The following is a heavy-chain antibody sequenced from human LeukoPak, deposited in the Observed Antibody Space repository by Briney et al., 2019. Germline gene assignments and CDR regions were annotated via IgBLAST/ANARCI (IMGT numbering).Heavy chain of an antibody. D-gene: IGHD3-10*01. CDR2: ISSSGSTI. CDR3: ARVGRDHYGSGSYRGYFDY. J-gene: IGHJ4*02. V-gene: IGHV3-11*04. CDR1: GYTFSDYY. Sequence: GGSLRLSCAASGYTFSDYYMSWIRQAPGKGLEWVSYISSSGSTIYYADSVKGRFTISRDNAKNSLYLQMNSLRAEDTAVYYCARVGRDHYGSGSYRGYFDYWGQGTLVTVSS.